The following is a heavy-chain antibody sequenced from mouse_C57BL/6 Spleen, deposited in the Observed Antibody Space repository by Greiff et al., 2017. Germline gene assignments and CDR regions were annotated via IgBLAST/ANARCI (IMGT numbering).Heavy chain of an antibody. J-gene: IGHJ1*03. V-gene: IGHV3-6*01. D-gene: IGHD2-14*01. CDR2: ISYDGSN. CDR1: GYSITSGYY. CDR3: ARWGYRWYFDV. Sequence: EVKLMESGPGLVKPSQSLSLTCSVTGYSITSGYYWNWIRQFPGNKLEWMGYISYDGSNNYNPSLKNRISITRDTSKNQFFLKLNSVTTEDTATYYCARWGYRWYFDVWGTGTTVTVSS.